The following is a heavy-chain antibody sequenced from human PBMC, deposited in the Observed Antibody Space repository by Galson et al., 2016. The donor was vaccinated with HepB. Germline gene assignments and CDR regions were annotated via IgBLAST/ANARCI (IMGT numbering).Heavy chain of an antibody. CDR2: MCYSGRT. J-gene: IGHJ5*02. D-gene: IGHD5-12*01. CDR1: GGSISSNDYC. CDR3: ARHIVATCCPPTLGWFDT. Sequence: SETLSLTCSVSGGSISSNDYCWGWIRQPPGKGLEWIGSMCYSGRTYYNPSLKSRVTISVDTSKNQFSLKLSSVTAADTAVYYCARHIVATCCPPTLGWFDTWGQGTLVTVSS. V-gene: IGHV4-39*01.